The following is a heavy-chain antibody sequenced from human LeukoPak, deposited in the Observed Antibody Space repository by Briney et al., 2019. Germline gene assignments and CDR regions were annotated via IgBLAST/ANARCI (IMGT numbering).Heavy chain of an antibody. J-gene: IGHJ3*02. D-gene: IGHD5-18*01. CDR3: ARVSAMVGTYDVFDI. Sequence: ASVKVSCKASGGTFSSYAISWVRQAPGQGLEWMGRIIPIFGTANYAQKFQGRVTITTDESTSTACMELSSLRSEDTAVYYCARVSAMVGTYDVFDIWGQGTMVTVSS. CDR1: GGTFSSYA. V-gene: IGHV1-69*05. CDR2: IIPIFGTA.